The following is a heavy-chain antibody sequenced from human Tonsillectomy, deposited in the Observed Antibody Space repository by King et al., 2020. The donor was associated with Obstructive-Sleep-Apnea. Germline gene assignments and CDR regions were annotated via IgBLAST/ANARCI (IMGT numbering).Heavy chain of an antibody. CDR2: ISWNSGTT. J-gene: IGHJ4*02. Sequence: ETQLVQSGGGWVQPGRSLRLSCAASGFTFDDYAMHWVRQAPGKGLEWVSGISWNSGTTGYADSVKGRFIISRDNAKNSLYLRMTSLRAEDTAFYYCAKDPSYYGSGTYIDYWGQGTLVTVSS. CDR1: GFTFDDYA. CDR3: AKDPSYYGSGTYIDY. V-gene: IGHV3-9*01. D-gene: IGHD3-10*01.